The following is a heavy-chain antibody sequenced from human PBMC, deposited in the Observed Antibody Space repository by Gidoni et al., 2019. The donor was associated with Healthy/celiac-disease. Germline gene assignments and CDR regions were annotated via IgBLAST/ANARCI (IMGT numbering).Heavy chain of an antibody. Sequence: QVQLVQSGAEVKKPGASVKVSCKASGYPFTGYYMHWVRQAPGQGLEWMGRINPNSGGTNYAQKFQGRFTMTRDTSISTAYMELSRLRSDDTAVYYCARGGYCSSTSCREFDPWGQGTLVTVSS. V-gene: IGHV1-2*06. J-gene: IGHJ5*02. D-gene: IGHD2-2*01. CDR1: GYPFTGYY. CDR3: ARGGYCSSTSCREFDP. CDR2: INPNSGGT.